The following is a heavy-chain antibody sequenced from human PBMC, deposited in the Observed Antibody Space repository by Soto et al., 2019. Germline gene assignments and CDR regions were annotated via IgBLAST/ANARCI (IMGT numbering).Heavy chain of an antibody. CDR3: ARDATLWYFDL. CDR2: IYYSGST. Sequence: PSETLSLTCTVSGDSISNYYWSWIRQPPGKGLEWIGYIYYSGSTDYNPSLKSRVTISLDTSKNQFSLTLNSVTAADTAVYYCARDATLWYFDLWGRGTLVTVS. CDR1: GDSISNYY. V-gene: IGHV4-59*01. J-gene: IGHJ2*01.